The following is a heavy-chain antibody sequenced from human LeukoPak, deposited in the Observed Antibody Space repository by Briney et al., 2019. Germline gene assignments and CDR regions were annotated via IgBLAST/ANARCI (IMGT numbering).Heavy chain of an antibody. J-gene: IGHJ4*02. D-gene: IGHD3-3*01. V-gene: IGHV3-30*02. CDR2: IRYDGSNK. CDR1: GFTFSSYG. Sequence: GGSLRLSCAASGFTFSSYGMHWVRQAPGKGLEWVAFIRYDGSNKYYADSVKGRFTISRDNSKNTLCLQMNSLRAEDTAVYYCAKDGNGAFWSGYYYVDYWGQGTLVTVSS. CDR3: AKDGNGAFWSGYYYVDY.